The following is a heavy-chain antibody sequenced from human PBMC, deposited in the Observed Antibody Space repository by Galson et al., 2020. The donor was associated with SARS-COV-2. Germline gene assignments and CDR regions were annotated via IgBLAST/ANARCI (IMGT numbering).Heavy chain of an antibody. CDR2: IYWDDAK. J-gene: IGHJ4*02. V-gene: IGHV2-5*02. CDR1: GFSLSTSGVG. D-gene: IGHD3-3*01. CDR3: AHTYYQRRTIFGVVIRLYYFDY. Sequence: SGPTLVKPTQTLTLTCTFSGFSLSTSGVGVGWIRQPPGKALAWLALIYWDDAKRYSPSLKSRLTITKDTSKNQVVLTMTNMDPVDTATYYCAHTYYQRRTIFGVVIRLYYFDYWGQGTLVTVSS.